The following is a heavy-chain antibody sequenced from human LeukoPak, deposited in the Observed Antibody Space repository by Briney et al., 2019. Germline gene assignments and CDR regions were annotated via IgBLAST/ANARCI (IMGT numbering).Heavy chain of an antibody. CDR1: GFTVSSNY. V-gene: IGHV3-66*01. D-gene: IGHD3-3*01. CDR2: IYSGGST. J-gene: IGHJ1*01. Sequence: GGSLRLSCAASGFTVSSNYMSWVRQAPGKGLEWVSVIYSGGSTYYADSVKGRFTISRDNSKNTLYLQMNSLRAEDTAVYYCAKGAVLRFLEWLDIAEHLQHWGQGTLVTVSS. CDR3: AKGAVLRFLEWLDIAEHLQH.